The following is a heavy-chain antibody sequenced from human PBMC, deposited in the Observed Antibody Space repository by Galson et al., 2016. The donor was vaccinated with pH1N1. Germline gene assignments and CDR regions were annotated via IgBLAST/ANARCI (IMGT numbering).Heavy chain of an antibody. V-gene: IGHV4-39*07. D-gene: IGHD3-3*01. CDR2: IYYTGNT. J-gene: IGHJ4*02. CDR3: ARIYYDLDYFDY. CDR1: GGPITNSDYY. Sequence: SETLSLTCVVSGGPITNSDYYWGWIRLPPGKGLDWITAIYYTGNTYYNPSLKSRVSISVDTSKNQFSLNVTSVTAADTAIYYCARIYYDLDYFDYWGQGTLVTVSS.